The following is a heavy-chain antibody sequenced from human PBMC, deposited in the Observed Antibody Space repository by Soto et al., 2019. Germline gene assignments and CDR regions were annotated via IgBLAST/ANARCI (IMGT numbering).Heavy chain of an antibody. Sequence: QVQLVQSGAEVKKPGASVKVSCKASGYTFTSYYMHWVRQAPGQGLEWMGIINPSGGSTSYAQKFQGRVTRPRESSTGPASVELSSLRSEDTAVYYCARSSGDPEIYDAFDIWGQGTMVTVSS. CDR1: GYTFTSYY. V-gene: IGHV1-46*03. CDR3: ARSSGDPEIYDAFDI. CDR2: INPSGGST. D-gene: IGHD2-21*02. J-gene: IGHJ3*02.